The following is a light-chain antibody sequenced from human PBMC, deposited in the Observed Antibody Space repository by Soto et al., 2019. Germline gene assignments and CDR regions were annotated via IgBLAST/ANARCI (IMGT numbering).Light chain of an antibody. V-gene: IGLV2-14*01. CDR1: SGDVGGYNY. CDR2: EVS. CDR3: SSYTSSTAYV. J-gene: IGLJ1*01. Sequence: QSVLTQPASVSGSPGQSITISCTGTSGDVGGYNYDSWYQLHPGKAPKLMVYEVSNRPSGVSNRFSGSKSGNTASLTISGLQAEDEADYYCSSYTSSTAYVFGTGTKVTVL.